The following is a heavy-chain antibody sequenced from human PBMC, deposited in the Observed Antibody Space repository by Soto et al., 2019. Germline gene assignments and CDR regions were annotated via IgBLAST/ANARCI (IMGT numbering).Heavy chain of an antibody. Sequence: PGGSLRLSCAASGFTFDDYTMHWVRQAPGKGLEWVSLISWDGGSTYYADSVKGRFTISRDNSKNSLYLQMNSLRTEDTALYYCAKDELNCSSTSCYGPQYYYYYGMDVWGQGTTVTVSS. V-gene: IGHV3-43*01. CDR2: ISWDGGST. D-gene: IGHD2-2*01. CDR3: AKDELNCSSTSCYGPQYYYYYGMDV. J-gene: IGHJ6*02. CDR1: GFTFDDYT.